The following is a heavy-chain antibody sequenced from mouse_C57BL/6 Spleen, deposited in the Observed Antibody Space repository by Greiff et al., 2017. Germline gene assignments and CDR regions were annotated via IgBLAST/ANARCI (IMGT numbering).Heavy chain of an antibody. CDR2: IYPSDSET. J-gene: IGHJ1*03. CDR1: GYTFTSYW. Sequence: QVQLKQPGAELVRPGSSVKLSCKASGYTFTSYWMDWVKQRPGQGLEWIGNIYPSDSETHYNQKFKDKATLTVDKSSSTAYMQLSSLTSEDSAVDYCASITTVSYWYFDVWGTGTTVTVSS. V-gene: IGHV1-61*01. D-gene: IGHD1-1*01. CDR3: ASITTVSYWYFDV.